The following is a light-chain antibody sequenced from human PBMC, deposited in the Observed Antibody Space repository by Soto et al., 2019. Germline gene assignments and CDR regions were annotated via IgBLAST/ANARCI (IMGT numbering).Light chain of an antibody. CDR1: QSVSSS. CDR2: GAS. J-gene: IGKJ1*01. V-gene: IGKV3-15*01. Sequence: EIVMTQSPSTLSVSPGERATLSCRASQSVSSSLGWYQQKPGQAPRLLIYGASTRATGIPARFSGSGSGTEFTLTISSLQSEDFAVYYCQQYYDWPRTFGQGTKVDIK. CDR3: QQYYDWPRT.